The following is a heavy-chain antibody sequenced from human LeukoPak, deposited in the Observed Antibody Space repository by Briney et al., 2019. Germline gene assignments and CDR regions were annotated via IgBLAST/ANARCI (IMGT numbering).Heavy chain of an antibody. J-gene: IGHJ4*02. CDR1: GGSFSGYY. D-gene: IGHD2-15*01. V-gene: IGHV4-34*01. Sequence: SETLSLTCAVYGGSFSGYYWSWIRQPPGKGLEWIGEINHSGSTDYNPSLKSRVTISVDTSKNQFSLKLSSVTAADTAVYYCARDSDCSGGSCYPDYWGQGTLVTVSS. CDR3: ARDSDCSGGSCYPDY. CDR2: INHSGST.